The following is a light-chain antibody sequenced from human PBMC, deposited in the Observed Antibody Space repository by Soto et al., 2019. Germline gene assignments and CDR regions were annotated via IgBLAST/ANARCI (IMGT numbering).Light chain of an antibody. CDR3: KPYNSYWT. Sequence: DIQMTHSPSTLSASVLDRVTITFRASQSISSWLAGYQQKPGKAPKLLIYKASSLESGVPSRFSGSGSGTEFTLTISSLQHDDFATYYCKPYNSYWTFGQGTKVDIK. V-gene: IGKV1-5*03. CDR1: QSISSW. J-gene: IGKJ1*01. CDR2: KAS.